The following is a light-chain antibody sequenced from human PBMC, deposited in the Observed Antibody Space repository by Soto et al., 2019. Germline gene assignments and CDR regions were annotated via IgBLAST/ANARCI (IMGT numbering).Light chain of an antibody. CDR2: TAS. V-gene: IGKV1-39*01. CDR1: QSISSY. CDR3: QQYGSSPPIT. J-gene: IGKJ5*01. Sequence: DIQMTQSPSSLSASVGDRVTITCRASQSISSYLNWNQQKPGKAPKFLIYTASSLQSGVPSRFSGCGSGTDFTLSISRLEPEDFAVYYCQQYGSSPPITFGQGTRLE.